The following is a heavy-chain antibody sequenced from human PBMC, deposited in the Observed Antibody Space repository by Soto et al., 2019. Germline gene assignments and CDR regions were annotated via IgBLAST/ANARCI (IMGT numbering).Heavy chain of an antibody. CDR2: ISPMFGAA. CDR1: GGTFNTYA. J-gene: IGHJ4*02. CDR3: AREVQVHTPAFVY. Sequence: QVQLVQSGAEMKKPGSSVKVSCQSSGGTFNTYAMNWVRQAPGQGPEWMGDISPMFGAANYAPKFQGRVTITADESTGISYMQLSSLKSEDTAIYFCAREVQVHTPAFVYWGQGTLVTVSS. D-gene: IGHD3-10*01. V-gene: IGHV1-69*19.